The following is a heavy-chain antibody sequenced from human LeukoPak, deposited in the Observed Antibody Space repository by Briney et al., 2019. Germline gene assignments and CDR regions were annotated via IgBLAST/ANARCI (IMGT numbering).Heavy chain of an antibody. Sequence: SETLSLTCTVSGGSISSSSYYWGWIRQPPGKGLEWLGSIYYSVSTYYNPSLKSRVTISVDTSKNQFSLKLSSVTAAATAVYYCARVPTVTFFDYWGQGTLVTVSS. CDR2: IYYSVST. CDR1: GGSISSSSYY. V-gene: IGHV4-39*07. J-gene: IGHJ4*02. CDR3: ARVPTVTFFDY. D-gene: IGHD4-17*01.